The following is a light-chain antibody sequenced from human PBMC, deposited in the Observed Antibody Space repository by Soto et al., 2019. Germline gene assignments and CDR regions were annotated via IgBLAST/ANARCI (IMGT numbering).Light chain of an antibody. J-gene: IGKJ2*01. CDR3: QQYNNWPHT. V-gene: IGKV3-15*01. CDR2: GIS. CDR1: QTVSNN. Sequence: EVVVTQSPSTLSVSLGQRATLSSRTSQTVSNNLAWYRQKPGQAPSLLIYGISTRATGLPARFSGTGSGTEFTLTISSLQSEDSALYYCQQYNNWPHTFGQGTKLEIK.